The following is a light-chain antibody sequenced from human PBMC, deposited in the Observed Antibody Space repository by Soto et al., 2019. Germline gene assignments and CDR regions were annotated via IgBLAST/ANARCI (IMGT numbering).Light chain of an antibody. CDR1: QTLSNSF. Sequence: EIVLTQSPGTLSLSPGERATLSCRASQTLSNSFIAWYQQKPGQAPRLLIYDTSSRATGVPDRYSASGSGTDFTLTISRLEPEDFAVYYCQQYGSSLITFGQGTRLEIK. V-gene: IGKV3-20*01. CDR3: QQYGSSLIT. CDR2: DTS. J-gene: IGKJ5*01.